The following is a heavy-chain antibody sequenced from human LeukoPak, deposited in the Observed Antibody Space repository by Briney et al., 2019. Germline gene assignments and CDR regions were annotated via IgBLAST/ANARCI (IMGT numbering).Heavy chain of an antibody. D-gene: IGHD6-19*01. V-gene: IGHV1-24*01. Sequence: ASVKVSCKVSGYTLTELSMHWVRQAPGKGLEWMGGFDPEDGETIYAQKFQGRVTMTEDTSTDTAYMELSSLRSEDTAVYYCATGLSGYSSGWNDNYWGQGTLVTVSS. J-gene: IGHJ4*02. CDR2: FDPEDGET. CDR1: GYTLTELS. CDR3: ATGLSGYSSGWNDNY.